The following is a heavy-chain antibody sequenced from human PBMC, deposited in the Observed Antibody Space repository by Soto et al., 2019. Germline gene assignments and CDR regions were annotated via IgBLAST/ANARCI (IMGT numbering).Heavy chain of an antibody. CDR3: AHSSEYSTSGARFDY. CDR2: IYWDDDK. CDR1: GFSLSTSTVG. D-gene: IGHD6-6*01. V-gene: IGHV2-5*02. Sequence: QITLKESGPTLVKPTQTLTLTCTFSGFSLSTSTVGVGWIRQPPGKALEWLALIYWDDDKRYSPSLKSRLTITKDTSKHQVVLAMTNMDPVDTATYYCAHSSEYSTSGARFDYWGQGTLVTVSS. J-gene: IGHJ4*02.